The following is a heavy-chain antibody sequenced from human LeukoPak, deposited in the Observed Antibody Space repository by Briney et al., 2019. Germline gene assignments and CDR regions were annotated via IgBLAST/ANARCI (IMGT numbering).Heavy chain of an antibody. Sequence: QSGGSLRLSCAASGFTFSSYGMHWVRQAPGKGLEWVAVISYDGSNKYYADSVKGRFTLSRDNSKNTLYLQMNSLRAEDTAVYYCATGGHCSSTSCYPDAFDIWGQRTMVTVSS. D-gene: IGHD2-2*01. CDR2: ISYDGSNK. J-gene: IGHJ3*02. V-gene: IGHV3-30*03. CDR3: ATGGHCSSTSCYPDAFDI. CDR1: GFTFSSYG.